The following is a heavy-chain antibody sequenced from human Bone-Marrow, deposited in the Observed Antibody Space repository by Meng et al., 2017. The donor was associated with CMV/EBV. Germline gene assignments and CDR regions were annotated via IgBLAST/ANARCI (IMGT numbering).Heavy chain of an antibody. V-gene: IGHV3-21*01. CDR2: ISSSSSYI. Sequence: GGSLRLSCAASGFTFSSYSMNWVRQAPGKGLEWVSSISSSSSYIYYADSVKGRFTISRDNAKNSLYLQMNSLRAEDTAVYYCARDVSTWIQQRAYGMDVCGQGTTVTVSS. J-gene: IGHJ6*02. D-gene: IGHD5-18*01. CDR1: GFTFSSYS. CDR3: ARDVSTWIQQRAYGMDV.